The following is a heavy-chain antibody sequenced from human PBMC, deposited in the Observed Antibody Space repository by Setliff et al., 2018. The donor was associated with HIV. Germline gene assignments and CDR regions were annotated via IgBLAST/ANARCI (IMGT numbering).Heavy chain of an antibody. J-gene: IGHJ5*02. Sequence: SETLSLTCNVSGDSITSYYWIWIRQSPGKGLEWIGYIYYSGDTNFNPSLKSRVTMSVDTSKNQFSLKLSSVTAADTAVYYCARRRSGPQGWLLSNWFDAWGQGTLVTVSS. CDR1: GDSITSYY. D-gene: IGHD3-3*01. CDR2: IYYSGDT. V-gene: IGHV4-59*01. CDR3: ARRRSGPQGWLLSNWFDA.